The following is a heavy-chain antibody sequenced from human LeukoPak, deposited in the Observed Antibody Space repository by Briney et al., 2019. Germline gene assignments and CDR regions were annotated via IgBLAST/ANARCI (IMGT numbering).Heavy chain of an antibody. CDR2: INPNSGGT. J-gene: IGHJ4*02. CDR3: ARDHYDILTGYYGY. V-gene: IGHV1-2*02. CDR1: GYTFIGYY. Sequence: GASVKVSCKASGYTFIGYYMHWVRQAPGQGLEWMGWINPNSGGTNYAQKFQGRVTMTRDTSISTPYMELSRLRSDDTAVYYCARDHYDILTGYYGYWGQGTLVTVSS. D-gene: IGHD3-9*01.